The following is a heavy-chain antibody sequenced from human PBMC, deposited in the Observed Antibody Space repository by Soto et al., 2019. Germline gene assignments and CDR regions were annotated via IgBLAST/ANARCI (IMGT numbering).Heavy chain of an antibody. V-gene: IGHV1-2*04. CDR3: ARDSRIVATPAMGSVGFDP. J-gene: IGHJ5*02. Sequence: GASVKVSCKTSGYSFTDYKLHWVRQAPGQELEWMGWVDPNGGGSNSAQKFQGSVTMTWDTSITTAYLDLTRLTTNDTAIYYCARDSRIVATPAMGSVGFDPWGQGTLVTVSS. D-gene: IGHD5-18*01. CDR2: VDPNGGGS. CDR1: GYSFTDYK.